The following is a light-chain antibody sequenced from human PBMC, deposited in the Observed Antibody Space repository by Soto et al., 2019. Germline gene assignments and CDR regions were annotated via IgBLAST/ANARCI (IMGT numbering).Light chain of an antibody. CDR1: SPNIGSNT. J-gene: IGLJ3*02. CDR3: AAWDDSLSGTV. V-gene: IGLV1-44*01. CDR2: SNN. Sequence: QSVLTQPPSASGTPGQRVTISCSGSSPNIGSNTVAWYQQLPQTAPKLLVHSNNERPSGVPDRFSGAKSGTSASLVINGLQSDDEADFYCAAWDDSLSGTVFGGGTKLTVL.